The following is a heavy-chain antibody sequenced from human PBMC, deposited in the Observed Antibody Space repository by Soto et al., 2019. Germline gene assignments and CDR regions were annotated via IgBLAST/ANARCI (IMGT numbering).Heavy chain of an antibody. Sequence: GASVKVSCKASGYTFTSYDINWVRQATGQGLEWMGWMNPSSGNTGYAQKFQGRVTMTRNTSISTAYMELSSLRSEDTAVYYCARGGLRYFDWLQSGYMDVWGKGTTVTVSS. CDR3: ARGGLRYFDWLQSGYMDV. CDR1: GYTFTSYD. J-gene: IGHJ6*03. D-gene: IGHD3-9*01. V-gene: IGHV1-8*01. CDR2: MNPSSGNT.